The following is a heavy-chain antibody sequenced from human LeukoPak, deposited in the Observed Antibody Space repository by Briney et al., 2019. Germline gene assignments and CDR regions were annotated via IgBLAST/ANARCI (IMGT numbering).Heavy chain of an antibody. CDR1: GYTFTVYY. J-gene: IGHJ4*02. Sequence: ASVNVSCTASGYTFTVYYMHWVRQAPGQGQERVGWINPNSGGTNYAQEFQGRGTMTRDTSISTAYLELHRLRPDDTAVYYCARGGRNNVILTGRSERCDYWGQGTLVTVSS. D-gene: IGHD3-9*01. V-gene: IGHV1-2*02. CDR3: ARGGRNNVILTGRSERCDY. CDR2: INPNSGGT.